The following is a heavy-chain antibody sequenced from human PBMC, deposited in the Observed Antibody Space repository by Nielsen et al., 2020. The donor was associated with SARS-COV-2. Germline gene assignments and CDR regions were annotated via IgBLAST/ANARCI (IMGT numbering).Heavy chain of an antibody. V-gene: IGHV1-46*01. CDR3: ARDRIGAVPGY. J-gene: IGHJ4*02. D-gene: IGHD3-3*01. CDR2: INPSGGST. Sequence: WVGQAPGQGLEWMGIINPSGGSTSYAQKFQGRVTMTRDTSTSTVYMELSSLRSEDTAVYYCARDRIGAVPGYWGQGTLVTVSS.